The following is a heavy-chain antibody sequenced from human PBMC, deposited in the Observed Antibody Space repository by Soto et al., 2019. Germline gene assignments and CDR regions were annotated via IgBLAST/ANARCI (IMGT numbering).Heavy chain of an antibody. D-gene: IGHD2-2*01. Sequence: SETLSLTCAVYGGSFSGYYWSWIRQPPGKGLEWIGEINHSGSTNYNPSLKSRVTISVDTSKNQFSLKLSSVTAADTAVYYCARGLTYCSSTSCYFKAGSNWFDPWGQGTLVTVSS. V-gene: IGHV4-34*01. J-gene: IGHJ5*02. CDR3: ARGLTYCSSTSCYFKAGSNWFDP. CDR2: INHSGST. CDR1: GGSFSGYY.